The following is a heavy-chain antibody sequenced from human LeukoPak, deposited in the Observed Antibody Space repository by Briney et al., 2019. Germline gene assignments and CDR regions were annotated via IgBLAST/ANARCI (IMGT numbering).Heavy chain of an antibody. D-gene: IGHD3-22*01. V-gene: IGHV1-8*01. Sequence: ASVRVSCKASGYTFTSYDINWVRQATGQGLEWMGWMNPNSGNTGYAQKFQGRVTMTRNTSISTAYMELSSLRSEDTAVYYCATLGYDSSGYYYDYWGQGTLVTVSS. CDR2: MNPNSGNT. CDR1: GYTFTSYD. CDR3: ATLGYDSSGYYYDY. J-gene: IGHJ4*02.